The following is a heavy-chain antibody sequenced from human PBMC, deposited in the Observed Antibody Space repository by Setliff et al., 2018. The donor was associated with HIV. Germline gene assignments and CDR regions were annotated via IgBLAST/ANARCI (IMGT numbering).Heavy chain of an antibody. J-gene: IGHJ5*02. CDR3: ARGRKAVGDWFDP. D-gene: IGHD1-26*01. CDR1: GGSINYYY. Sequence: SESLSLTCTVSGGSINYYYWNWIRQPAGKGLEWLGRIHSNGNTNFNPSLKSRINMSVDMSKNQVSMKLTSVTAADTALYYCARGRKAVGDWFDPWGQGIQVTVSS. V-gene: IGHV4-4*07. CDR2: IHSNGNT.